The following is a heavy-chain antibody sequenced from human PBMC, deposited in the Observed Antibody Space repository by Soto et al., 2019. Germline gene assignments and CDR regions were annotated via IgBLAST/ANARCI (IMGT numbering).Heavy chain of an antibody. CDR3: AKNYDGTGYYYYFDF. J-gene: IGHJ4*02. Sequence: LRLSCAASGFTFSTYAMTGARQAPGKGLEWVSAISGGGGGNTYYADAVKGRFTISRDNSKNTQYLQMNSLRAEDTAVYYCAKNYDGTGYYYYFDFWGQGTLVTVSS. CDR1: GFTFSTYA. CDR2: ISGGGGGNT. D-gene: IGHD3-22*01. V-gene: IGHV3-23*01.